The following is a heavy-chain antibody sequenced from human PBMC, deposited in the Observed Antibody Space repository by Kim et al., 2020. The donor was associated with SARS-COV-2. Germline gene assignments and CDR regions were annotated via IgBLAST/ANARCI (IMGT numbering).Heavy chain of an antibody. Sequence: YADSRKGRFTISRDNSKNTLYLQMNSLRAEDTAVYYCARHYYDSSGYFDYWGQGTLVTVSS. V-gene: IGHV3-30*02. J-gene: IGHJ4*02. D-gene: IGHD3-22*01. CDR3: ARHYYDSSGYFDY.